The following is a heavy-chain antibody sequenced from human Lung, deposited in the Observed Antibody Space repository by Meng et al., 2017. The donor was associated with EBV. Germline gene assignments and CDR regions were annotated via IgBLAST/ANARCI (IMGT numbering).Heavy chain of an antibody. Sequence: APLPAAGPGLLKPSATLSLTCASSGGSIISGNWWSWVRQPPGKGLEWIGQIHHSGSTNTNPSLQSRVTISMDTSKNQFSLKLSSVTAADTAVYYCARERDTRWFDPWGRGTLVTVSS. V-gene: IGHV4-4*02. J-gene: IGHJ5*02. CDR1: GGSIISGNW. D-gene: IGHD5-18*01. CDR3: ARERDTRWFDP. CDR2: IHHSGST.